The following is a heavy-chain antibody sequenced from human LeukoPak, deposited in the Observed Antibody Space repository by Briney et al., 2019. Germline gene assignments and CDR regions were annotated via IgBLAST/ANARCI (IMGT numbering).Heavy chain of an antibody. CDR2: VTARGGST. Sequence: GGSLRLSCVGSASTFSSYAMNWVRQAPGKGLEWVSAVTARGGSTFYADSVKGRFTISRDNSKKTVYLQMNSLRAEGTAIYYCAKEAGDSGSYYNDYFDYWGQGTLVTVSS. J-gene: IGHJ4*02. CDR1: ASTFSSYA. CDR3: AKEAGDSGSYYNDYFDY. D-gene: IGHD3-10*01. V-gene: IGHV3-23*01.